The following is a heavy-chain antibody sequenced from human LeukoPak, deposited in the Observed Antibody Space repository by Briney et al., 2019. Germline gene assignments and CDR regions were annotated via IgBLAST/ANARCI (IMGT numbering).Heavy chain of an antibody. V-gene: IGHV4-59*01. Sequence: SETLSLTCTVSGGSISSYYWSWIRQPPGKGLEWIGYIYYSGSTNYNPSLNSRVTISVDTSKNQFSLKLSSVTAADTAVYYCARQHIVVVTASESWFDPWGQGTLVTVSS. D-gene: IGHD2-21*02. CDR3: ARQHIVVVTASESWFDP. CDR2: IYYSGST. CDR1: GGSISSYY. J-gene: IGHJ5*02.